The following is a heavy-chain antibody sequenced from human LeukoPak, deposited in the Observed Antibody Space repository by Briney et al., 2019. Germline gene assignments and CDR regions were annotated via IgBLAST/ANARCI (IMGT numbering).Heavy chain of an antibody. D-gene: IGHD5-18*01. CDR2: ISSSGITI. V-gene: IGHV3-48*03. Sequence: PGGSLRLSCAASGFTFSSYEMTWVRQAPAKGLEWVSYISSSGITIYYADSVKGRFTISRDKAKSSRYLQMNSLRAEDTAVYYCARHHPSYCYRSLVPCGQGTMVTVSS. CDR1: GFTFSSYE. J-gene: IGHJ3*01. CDR3: ARHHPSYCYRSLVP.